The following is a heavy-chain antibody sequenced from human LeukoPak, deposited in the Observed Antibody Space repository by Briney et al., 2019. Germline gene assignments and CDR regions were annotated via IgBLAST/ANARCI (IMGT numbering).Heavy chain of an antibody. V-gene: IGHV4-59*08. J-gene: IGHJ4*02. CDR2: IYYSGST. CDR3: ARQRGHSAYDSFDS. CDR1: GYSISNYY. D-gene: IGHD5-12*01. Sequence: SETLSLTCTVSGYSISNYYWSWVRQPPGKGLEWIGYIYYSGSTNYNPSLKSRLTMSVDASKNQFSVKLSTVTAADTAVYFCARQRGHSAYDSFDSWGQGVLVTVSS.